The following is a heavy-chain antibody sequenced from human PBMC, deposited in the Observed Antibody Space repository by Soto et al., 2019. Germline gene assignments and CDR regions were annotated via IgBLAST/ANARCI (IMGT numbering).Heavy chain of an antibody. CDR3: ARGAIGVVVTSTEDYFDY. D-gene: IGHD2-15*01. V-gene: IGHV1-69*13. Sequence: ASVKVSCKASGGTFSSYTISWVRQAPGQGLEWMGGIIPIFGTANYAQKFQGRVTITADESTSTAYMELSSLRSEDTAMYYCARGAIGVVVTSTEDYFDYWGQGTLVTVSS. CDR2: IIPIFGTA. J-gene: IGHJ4*02. CDR1: GGTFSSYT.